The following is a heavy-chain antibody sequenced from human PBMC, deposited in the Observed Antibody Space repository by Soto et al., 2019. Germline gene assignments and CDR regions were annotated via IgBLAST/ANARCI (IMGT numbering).Heavy chain of an antibody. J-gene: IGHJ4*02. V-gene: IGHV1-69*01. CDR2: IIPIFGTA. D-gene: IGHD6-13*01. CDR1: GGTFSSYA. Sequence: QVQLVQSGAEVKKPGSSVKVSCKASGGTFSSYAISWVRQAPGQGLEWMGGIIPIFGTANYAQKFQGRVKITADEDTSAAYMELSSLRSEDTAVYYCARGRGQQLVLYFDYWGQGTLVTVSS. CDR3: ARGRGQQLVLYFDY.